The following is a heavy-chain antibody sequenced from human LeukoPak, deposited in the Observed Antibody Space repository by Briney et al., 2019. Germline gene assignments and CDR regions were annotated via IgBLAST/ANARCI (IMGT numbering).Heavy chain of an antibody. CDR3: ARWYNWNYVAYFDY. V-gene: IGHV1-69*13. CDR1: GYTFTSYD. J-gene: IGHJ4*02. CDR2: IIPIFGTA. D-gene: IGHD1-7*01. Sequence: SVKVSCKASGYTFTSYDINWVRQATGQGLEWMGGIIPIFGTANYAQKFQGRVTITADESTSTAYMELSSLRSEDTAVYYCARWYNWNYVAYFDYWGQGTLVTVSS.